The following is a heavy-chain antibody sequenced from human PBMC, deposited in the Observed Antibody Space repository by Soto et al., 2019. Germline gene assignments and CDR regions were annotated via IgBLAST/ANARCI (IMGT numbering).Heavy chain of an antibody. CDR3: ARDTYDDY. J-gene: IGHJ4*02. CDR2: IYSGGRT. CDR1: GVTVSNNY. Sequence: EVQLVESGGGLVQPGGSLRLSCAASGVTVSNNYMSWVRQAPGKGLEWVSVIYSGGRTYYADSVKGRFIISRDSSKNTLYLPMNSLRAEDTAVYYCARDTYDDYRGQGTLVTVSS. V-gene: IGHV3-66*01. D-gene: IGHD3-3*01.